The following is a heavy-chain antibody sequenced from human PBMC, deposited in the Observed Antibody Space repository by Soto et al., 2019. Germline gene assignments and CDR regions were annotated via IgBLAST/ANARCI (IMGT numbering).Heavy chain of an antibody. J-gene: IGHJ1*01. CDR1: GGTFSSYT. Sequence: QVQLVQSGAEVKKPGSSVKVSCKASGGTFSSYTIXXXXXXXXXXLEWMGRIIPILGIANYAQKFQGRVTXTADXXXXTAXXXXXXXXXXXTAXYYCAVVLGSGYYFQHWGQGTLVTVSS. CDR2: IIPILGIA. CDR3: AVVLGSGYYFQH. V-gene: IGHV1-69*02. D-gene: IGHD3-3*01.